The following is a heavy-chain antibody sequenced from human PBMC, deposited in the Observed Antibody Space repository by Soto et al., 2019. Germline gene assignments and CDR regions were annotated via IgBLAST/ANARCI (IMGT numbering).Heavy chain of an antibody. CDR3: ARGDILTGYYYYYYYSMDV. J-gene: IGHJ6*03. CDR1: GYTFTSYG. Sequence: QVQLVQSGAEVKKPGASVKVSCKASGYTFTSYGISWVRQAPGQGLEWMGWISAYNGNTNYAQKRQGRVTMTKETSTSTAYMELRSLRSDDTAVYYCARGDILTGYYYYYYYSMDVWGKGTTVTVSS. V-gene: IGHV1-18*01. CDR2: ISAYNGNT. D-gene: IGHD3-9*01.